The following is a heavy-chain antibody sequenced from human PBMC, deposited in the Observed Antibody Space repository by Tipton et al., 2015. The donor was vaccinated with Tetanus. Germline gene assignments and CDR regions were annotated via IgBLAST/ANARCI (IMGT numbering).Heavy chain of an antibody. CDR2: IDPNSGGT. V-gene: IGHV1-2*02. Sequence: MQLVQSGAEVKKPGASVKVSCKASGYTFTHYGVNWVRQAPGQGLEWMGWIDPNSGGTAYAQKFQGRVTMTRDTSISTAYMELRSLRSDDTAVYYCARDRGDYIYYGMDVWGPGTTVTVS. CDR3: ARDRGDYIYYGMDV. J-gene: IGHJ6*02. CDR1: GYTFTHYG. D-gene: IGHD3-22*01.